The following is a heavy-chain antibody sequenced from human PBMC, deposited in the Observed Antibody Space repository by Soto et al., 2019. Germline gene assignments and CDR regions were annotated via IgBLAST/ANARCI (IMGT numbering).Heavy chain of an antibody. D-gene: IGHD1-26*01. V-gene: IGHV3-33*01. J-gene: IGHJ4*02. CDR3: ARDSQAPAVGAHTPGLDX. CDR2: IWYDGSNK. CDR1: GFTFSSYG. Sequence: GGSLRLSCAASGFTFSSYGMHWVRQAPGKGLEWVSFIWYDGSNKYYAYSVKGRFTISRDNYKNTLYLQMNSLIAEDTAVYYCARDSQAPAVGAHTPGLDXWGQGTMFTVSX.